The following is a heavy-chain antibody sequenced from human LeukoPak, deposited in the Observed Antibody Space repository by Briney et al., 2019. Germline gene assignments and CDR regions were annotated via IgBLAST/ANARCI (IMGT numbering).Heavy chain of an antibody. V-gene: IGHV4-59*01. D-gene: IGHD6-19*01. J-gene: IGHJ4*02. CDR2: IYYSGST. CDR1: GGSISSYY. CDR3: ARGGYSSGWYYFDY. Sequence: PSETLSLTCSVSGGSISSYYWSWIRQPPGKGLEWIGYIYYSGSTNYNPSLKSRITISVDTSKNQFSLKVSSVTAADTAVYYCARGGYSSGWYYFDYWGQGTLVTVSS.